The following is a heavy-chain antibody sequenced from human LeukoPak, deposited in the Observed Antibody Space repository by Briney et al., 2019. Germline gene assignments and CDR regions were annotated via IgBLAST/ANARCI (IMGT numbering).Heavy chain of an antibody. CDR2: IGGRGGSA. V-gene: IGHV3-23*01. CDR3: AKVSRRDYYDSSGYLI. J-gene: IGHJ4*02. CDR1: GFTFSSYG. Sequence: GGTLRLSCAASGFTFSSYGMSWVRQAPGKGLEWVSRIGGRGGSAYYADSVKGRFTISRDNSKNTLYLRMNSLRAEDTAVYYCAKVSRRDYYDSSGYLIWGQGTLVTVSS. D-gene: IGHD3-22*01.